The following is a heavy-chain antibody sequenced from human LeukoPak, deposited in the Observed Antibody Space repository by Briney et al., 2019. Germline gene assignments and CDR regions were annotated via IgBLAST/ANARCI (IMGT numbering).Heavy chain of an antibody. CDR1: VGPINIYS. Sequence: SETLSLTCTVSVGPINIYSWTGIRQPPGKGLEWIGNIYKSGSTNYNPSLKSRVTISINTSENQFSLKVSSVTAPHPCVYYGARAYSSGWPLMFDPWGQGTLVTVPS. CDR3: ARAYSSGWPLMFDP. D-gene: IGHD6-19*01. V-gene: IGHV4-59*01. CDR2: IYKSGST. J-gene: IGHJ5*02.